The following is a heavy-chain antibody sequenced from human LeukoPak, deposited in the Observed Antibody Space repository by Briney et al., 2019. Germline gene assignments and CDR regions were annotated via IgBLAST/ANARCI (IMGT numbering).Heavy chain of an antibody. V-gene: IGHV3-7*01. CDR2: IKPDGSDK. Sequence: PGGSLRLSCNASGFAFTTKWMSWVRQAPGKGLEWVGYIKPDGSDKYYVDSVRGRFTISRDNAQDSLYLQMNSLRDEDSGVYYCARESREGLSPVLSFDYWGQGTHVTVSS. CDR1: GFAFTTKW. J-gene: IGHJ4*02. D-gene: IGHD5-24*01. CDR3: ARESREGLSPVLSFDY.